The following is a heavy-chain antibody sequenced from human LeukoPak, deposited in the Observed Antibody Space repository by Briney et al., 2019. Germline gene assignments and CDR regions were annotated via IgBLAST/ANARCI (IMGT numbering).Heavy chain of an antibody. CDR1: GFTFSSYA. J-gene: IGHJ4*02. Sequence: GRSLRLSCAASGFTFSSYAMHWVRQAPGKGLEWVSSISSSSSYIYYADSVKGRFTISRDNAKNSLYLQMNSLRAEDTAVYYCARDFGIAVAFFDYWGRGTLVTVSS. D-gene: IGHD6-19*01. CDR2: ISSSSSYI. CDR3: ARDFGIAVAFFDY. V-gene: IGHV3-21*01.